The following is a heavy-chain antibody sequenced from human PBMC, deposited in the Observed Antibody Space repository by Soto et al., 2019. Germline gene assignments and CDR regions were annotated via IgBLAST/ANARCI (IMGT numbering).Heavy chain of an antibody. CDR1: GFSLSTSGVG. V-gene: IGHV2-5*02. CDR3: AHRVIWSPSDWALGWFDP. D-gene: IGHD3-3*01. CDR2: IYWDDDK. J-gene: IGHJ5*02. Sequence: QITLKESGPTLVKPTQTLMLTCTFSGFSLSTSGVGVGWIRQPPGRALELLALIYWDDDKGYSPSRRSRLSIRTDTSKSQVVVTMSNMYPVDSATYYWAHRVIWSPSDWALGWFDPWGQGTLVTVSS.